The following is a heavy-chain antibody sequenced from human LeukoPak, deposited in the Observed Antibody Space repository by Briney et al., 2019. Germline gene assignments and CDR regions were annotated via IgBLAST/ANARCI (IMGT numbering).Heavy chain of an antibody. J-gene: IGHJ4*02. CDR1: GFSFSSYN. V-gene: IGHV3-21*06. D-gene: IGHD3-10*01. CDR3: ATSFGATRGY. CDR2: ITTTGGSI. Sequence: GGSLRLSCAASGFSFSSYNMYWVRQAPGQGLEWVSSITTTGGSIYYADSVRGRFTISRDNAKNSLFLHMNTLRIEGTAVYYCATSFGATRGYWGQGTLVTVSS.